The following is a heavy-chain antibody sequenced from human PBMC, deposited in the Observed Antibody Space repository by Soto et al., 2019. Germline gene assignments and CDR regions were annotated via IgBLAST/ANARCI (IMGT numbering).Heavy chain of an antibody. J-gene: IGHJ4*02. D-gene: IGHD1-1*01. CDR2: IRSKPFGGTT. Sequence: PGGSLRLSCTASGYIFGDYAMSWFRQAPGKGLEWVAFIRSKPFGGTTEYAASVEGRFTVSRDESKPIAYLQMNSLKTEDTAVYYCTRWKETYTDYWGLGTLVTVSS. V-gene: IGHV3-49*03. CDR3: TRWKETYTDY. CDR1: GYIFGDYA.